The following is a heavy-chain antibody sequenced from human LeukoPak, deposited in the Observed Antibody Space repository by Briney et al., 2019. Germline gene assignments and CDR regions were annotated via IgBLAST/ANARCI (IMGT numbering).Heavy chain of an antibody. J-gene: IGHJ6*04. V-gene: IGHV3-9*01. CDR2: ISWNSGYI. CDR3: AREYNYDLDV. Sequence: GGSLRLSCAASGFTFDDYALHWVRQAPGKGLEWVSGISWNSGYIGYADSVKGRFSITRDNAKNSLYLQMNSLRAEDTAVYYCAREYNYDLDVWGKGTTVTVSS. CDR1: GFTFDDYA.